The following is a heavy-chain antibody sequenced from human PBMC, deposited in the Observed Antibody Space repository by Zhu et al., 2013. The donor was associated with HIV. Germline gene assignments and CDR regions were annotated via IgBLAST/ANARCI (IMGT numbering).Heavy chain of an antibody. V-gene: IGHV3-30-3*01. CDR3: ARDLKSGWYYFDY. J-gene: IGHJ4*02. D-gene: IGHD6-19*01. CDR2: ISYDGSNK. CDR1: GFTFSSYA. Sequence: VQLVESGGGVVQPGRSLRLSCAASGFTFSSYAMHWVRQAPGKGLEWVAVISYDGSNKYYADSVKGRFTISRDNSKNTLYLQMNSLRAEDTAVYYCARDLKSGWYYFDYWGQGTLVTVSS.